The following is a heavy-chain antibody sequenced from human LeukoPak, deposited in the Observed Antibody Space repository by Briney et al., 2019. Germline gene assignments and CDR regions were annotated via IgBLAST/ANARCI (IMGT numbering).Heavy chain of an antibody. CDR1: GNSFSNSW. D-gene: IGHD1-14*01. CDR2: IYPGDSDT. Sequence: KPGESLKISCKGSGNSFSNSWIGWVRQLPGKGLEWMGIIYPGDSDTRYSPSFQGQVTISADKSISTAYLQWSSLKASDTAMYYCASGYNFDYWGQGTLVTVSS. CDR3: ASGYNFDY. V-gene: IGHV5-51*01. J-gene: IGHJ4*02.